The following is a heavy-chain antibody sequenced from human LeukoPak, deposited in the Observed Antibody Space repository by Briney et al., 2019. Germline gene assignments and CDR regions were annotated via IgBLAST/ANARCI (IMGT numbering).Heavy chain of an antibody. V-gene: IGHV3-30-3*01. CDR1: GFTFSSYA. J-gene: IGHJ4*02. Sequence: PGGSLRLSCAASGFTFSSYAMHWVRQAPGKGLEWVAVISYDGSNKYYADSVKGRFTISRDNSKNTLYLQMNSLRAEDTAVYYCASSWAAAGTQIDYWGQGTLVTVSS. CDR2: ISYDGSNK. CDR3: ASSWAAAGTQIDY. D-gene: IGHD6-13*01.